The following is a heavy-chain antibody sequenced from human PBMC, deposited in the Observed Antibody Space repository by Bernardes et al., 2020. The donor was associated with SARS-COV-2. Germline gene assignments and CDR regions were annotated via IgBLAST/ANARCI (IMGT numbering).Heavy chain of an antibody. J-gene: IGHJ6*02. Sequence: SETLSLTCTVSGGSISSYYWSWIRQPPGKGLEWIGYIYYSGSTNYNPSLKSRVTISVDTSKNQFSLKLSSVTAADTAVYYCARAPVVIQWPLYYYYGMDVWGQANPVTVAS. CDR1: GGSISSYY. D-gene: IGHD2-15*01. CDR2: IYYSGST. CDR3: ARAPVVIQWPLYYYYGMDV. V-gene: IGHV4-59*01.